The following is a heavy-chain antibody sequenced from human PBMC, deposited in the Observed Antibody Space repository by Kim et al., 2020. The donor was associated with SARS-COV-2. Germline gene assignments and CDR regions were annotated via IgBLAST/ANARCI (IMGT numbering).Heavy chain of an antibody. D-gene: IGHD5-18*01. V-gene: IGHV3-21*01. CDR3: ASAIHSSYVRYGRDV. Sequence: ADPVKGRFAISRDNAENTIYVQVNTLRAEETAVYYCASAIHSSYVRYGRDVWGQGTTVTVSS. J-gene: IGHJ6*02.